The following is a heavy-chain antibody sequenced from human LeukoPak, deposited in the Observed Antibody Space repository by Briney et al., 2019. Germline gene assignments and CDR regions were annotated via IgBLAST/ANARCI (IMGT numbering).Heavy chain of an antibody. CDR3: ARDHVATNLDY. D-gene: IGHD5-24*01. CDR1: GFTFTTYG. V-gene: IGHV3-48*01. Sequence: GSLRLSCAASGFTFTTYGMNWVRQAPGKGLEWVSYISSTSGSIYYADSVEGRFTISRDNAKNSLYLQMNSLRAEDTAVYYCARDHVATNLDYWGQGTLVTVSS. J-gene: IGHJ4*02. CDR2: ISSTSGSI.